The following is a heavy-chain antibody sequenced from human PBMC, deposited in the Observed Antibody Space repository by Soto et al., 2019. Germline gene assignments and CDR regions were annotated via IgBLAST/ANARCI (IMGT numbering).Heavy chain of an antibody. CDR1: GFTFSSYA. J-gene: IGHJ6*02. D-gene: IGHD3-10*01. Sequence: PGGSLRLSCAASGFTFSSYAMSWVRQAPGKGLEWVSAISGSGGSTYYAGSVKGRFTISRDNSKNTLYLQMSSLRAEDTAVYYCEKDRGITMVRGVIFLYGMDVWGQGTTVTVSS. CDR3: EKDRGITMVRGVIFLYGMDV. CDR2: ISGSGGST. V-gene: IGHV3-23*01.